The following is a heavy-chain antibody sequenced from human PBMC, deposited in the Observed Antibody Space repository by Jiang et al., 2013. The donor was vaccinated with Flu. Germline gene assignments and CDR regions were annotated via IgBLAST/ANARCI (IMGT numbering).Heavy chain of an antibody. CDR3: ARIRGYYDYVWGSYRYDFDY. V-gene: IGHV2-70*11. D-gene: IGHD3-16*02. CDR2: IDWDDXK. J-gene: IGHJ4*02. Sequence: EWLARIDWDDXKYYSTSLKTRLTISKDTSKNQGGLTMTNMDPVDTATYYCARIRGYYDYVWGSYRYDFDYWGQGTLVTVSS.